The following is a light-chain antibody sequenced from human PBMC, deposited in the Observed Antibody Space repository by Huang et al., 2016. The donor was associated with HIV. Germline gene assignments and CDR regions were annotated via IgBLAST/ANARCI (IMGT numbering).Light chain of an antibody. CDR1: QSVSSSY. J-gene: IGKJ3*01. Sequence: EIALSQSPGTLSLSPGDRATLSCRASQSVSSSYLAWYQQNPGQAPRLLIYGASSRATGFPERFSGSGSGTDFTLTISRLEPEDFAVYYCQQYGSSRIFTFGPGTKVDIK. V-gene: IGKV3-20*01. CDR2: GAS. CDR3: QQYGSSRIFT.